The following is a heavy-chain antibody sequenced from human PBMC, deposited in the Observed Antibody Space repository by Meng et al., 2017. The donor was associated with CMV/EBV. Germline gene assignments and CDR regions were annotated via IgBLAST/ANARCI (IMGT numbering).Heavy chain of an antibody. V-gene: IGHV3-11*04. CDR3: AREVIVVVPVNYYYYYGMDV. J-gene: IGHJ6*02. D-gene: IGHD2-2*01. CDR1: GFTFSDYY. Sequence: GGSLRLSCAASGFTFSDYYMSWIRQAPGKGLEWVSYISSSGSTIYYADSVKGRFTISRDNAKNSLYLQMNSLRAEDTAVYYCAREVIVVVPVNYYYYYGMDVWGQGTTVTVSS. CDR2: ISSSGSTI.